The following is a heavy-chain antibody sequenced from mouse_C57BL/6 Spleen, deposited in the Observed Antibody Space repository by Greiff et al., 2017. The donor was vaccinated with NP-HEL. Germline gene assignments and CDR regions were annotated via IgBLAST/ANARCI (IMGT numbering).Heavy chain of an antibody. V-gene: IGHV3-6*01. CDR2: ISYDGSH. J-gene: IGHJ2*01. Sequence: EVQVVESGPGLVKPSQSLSLTCSVTGYSITSGYYWNWFRQFPGNKLEWMGYISYDGSHNYNPSLKNRISIPRDTYKNQFFLKLNSVTTEDPATYYCARDDYGGFDYWGQGTTLTVSS. CDR3: ARDDYGGFDY. D-gene: IGHD2-4*01. CDR1: GYSITSGYY.